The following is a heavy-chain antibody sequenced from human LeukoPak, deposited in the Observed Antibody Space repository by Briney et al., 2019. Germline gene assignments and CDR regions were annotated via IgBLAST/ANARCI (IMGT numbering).Heavy chain of an antibody. J-gene: IGHJ4*02. D-gene: IGHD3-22*01. V-gene: IGHV3-48*04. Sequence: GGSLRLSCAASGFTFSSYSMNWVRQAPGKGLEWVSYISSSSSTIYYADSVKGRFTISRDNAKNSLYLQMNSLRAEDTAVYYCARDRFDYYDSSGYFDYWGQGTLVTVSS. CDR2: ISSSSSTI. CDR3: ARDRFDYYDSSGYFDY. CDR1: GFTFSSYS.